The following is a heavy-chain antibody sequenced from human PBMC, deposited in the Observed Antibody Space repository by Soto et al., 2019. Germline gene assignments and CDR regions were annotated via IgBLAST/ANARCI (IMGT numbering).Heavy chain of an antibody. CDR2: IAYDGNDK. J-gene: IGHJ6*02. D-gene: IGHD1-26*01. V-gene: IGHV3-30*03. CDR3: ARDVGIYVTYYYGMDV. CDR1: EFTFNTYA. Sequence: QAQLVESGGGVVQPGRSLRLSCAASEFTFNTYAMHWVRQAPGKGLEWVAVIAYDGNDKYYADSVKGRFTISRDNSKNALYLQMNTLRPEDTAMYYCARDVGIYVTYYYGMDVWGQGTTVTVSS.